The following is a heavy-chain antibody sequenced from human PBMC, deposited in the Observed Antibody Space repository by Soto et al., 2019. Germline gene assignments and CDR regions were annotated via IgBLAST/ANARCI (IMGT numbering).Heavy chain of an antibody. D-gene: IGHD6-13*01. V-gene: IGHV3-23*01. CDR2: ISGSGDST. Sequence: EVQLLESGGGLVQPGGSLRLSCAASGFTFSSYAMSWVRQAPGKGLEWVSVISGSGDSTYYADSVRGRFTISRDNSKNTLYLQMYSLSAEDTAVYYCAKDRDGAAAGPTKFYGMDVWGQGTTVTVSS. J-gene: IGHJ6*02. CDR1: GFTFSSYA. CDR3: AKDRDGAAAGPTKFYGMDV.